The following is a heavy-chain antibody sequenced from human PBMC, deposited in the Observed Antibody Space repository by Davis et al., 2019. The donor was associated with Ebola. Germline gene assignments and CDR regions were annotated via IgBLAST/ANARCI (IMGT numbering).Heavy chain of an antibody. CDR1: GYTFTSYG. D-gene: IGHD3-3*01. V-gene: IGHV1-69*04. Sequence: SVPVSCKASGYTFTSYGISGVRQAPGQGLEWMGRIIPILGIANYAQKFQGRVTITADKSTSTAYMELSSLRSEDTAVYYCARDLGDFWSGYHFDYWGQGTLVTVSS. CDR2: IIPILGIA. CDR3: ARDLGDFWSGYHFDY. J-gene: IGHJ4*02.